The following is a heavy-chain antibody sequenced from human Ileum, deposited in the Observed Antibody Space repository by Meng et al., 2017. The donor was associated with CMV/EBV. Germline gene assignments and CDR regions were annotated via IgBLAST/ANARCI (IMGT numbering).Heavy chain of an antibody. CDR2: INNRGST. CDR1: NRAFSDYY. D-gene: IGHD3-3*01. V-gene: IGHV4-34*01. CDR3: ARASPQRRFLSY. J-gene: IGHJ4*02. Sequence: QVQLQQWGAGTLKPSEALSLGCHVHNRAFSDYYWTWIRQSPGKGLEWIGEINNRGSTNYNPSLKSRVTISIDTSRNQFSLKLTSMTAADTAVYYCARASPQRRFLSYWGQGTLVTVSS.